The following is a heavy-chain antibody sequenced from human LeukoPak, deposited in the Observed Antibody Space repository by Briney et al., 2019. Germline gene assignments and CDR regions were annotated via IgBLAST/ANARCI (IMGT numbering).Heavy chain of an antibody. D-gene: IGHD1-26*01. J-gene: IGHJ4*02. CDR3: ARVRMGDTRLFDY. CDR2: INAGNGNT. Sequence: GASVKVSCKASGYTFTSYAMHWVRQAPGQRLEWMGWINAGNGNTKYSQKFQGGVTITRDTSASTAYMEQSSLRSEDTAVYYCARVRMGDTRLFDYWGQGTLVTVSS. V-gene: IGHV1-3*01. CDR1: GYTFTSYA.